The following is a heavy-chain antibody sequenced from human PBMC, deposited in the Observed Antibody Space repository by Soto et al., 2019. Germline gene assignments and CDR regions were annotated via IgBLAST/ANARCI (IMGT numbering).Heavy chain of an antibody. V-gene: IGHV3-72*01. D-gene: IGHD3-10*01. CDR3: TVWGSGNDFGAA. CDR2: SKNKADSYTT. J-gene: IGHJ1*01. CDR1: GFTFSDHY. Sequence: EVQLVESGGGLVQPGGSLRLFCAASGFTFSDHYMDWVRQAPGKGLEWVGRSKNKADSYTTEYAASVKGRFTISRDGSENSLYLQMNSLKTEDTAVYYCTVWGSGNDFGAAWGQGILVTVSS.